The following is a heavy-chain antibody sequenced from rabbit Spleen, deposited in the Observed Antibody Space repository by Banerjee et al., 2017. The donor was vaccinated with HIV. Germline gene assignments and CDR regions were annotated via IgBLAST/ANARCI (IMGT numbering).Heavy chain of an antibody. D-gene: IGHD8-1*01. V-gene: IGHV1S45*01. CDR1: GFSFSEKEV. J-gene: IGHJ4*01. Sequence: QEQLVESGGGLVQPGGSLKLSCKASGFSFSEKEVMCWVRLAPGKGLEWIGCIFTGNVKTYYASWAKGRFTISKTSSTTVTLQMTSLTVADTATYFCARDAGSGDYIDVYFDLWGPGTLVTVS. CDR3: ARDAGSGDYIDVYFDL. CDR2: IFTGNVKT.